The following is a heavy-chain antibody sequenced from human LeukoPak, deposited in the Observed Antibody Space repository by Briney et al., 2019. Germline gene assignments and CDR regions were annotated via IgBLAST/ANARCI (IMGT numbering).Heavy chain of an antibody. CDR2: VSAYNGNT. Sequence: ASVKVSCKASGYTFTSYGISWVRQAPGQGLEWMGWVSAYNGNTNYAQKLQGRVTMTRDTSISTAYMELSRLRPDDTAVYYCARASYYSDYWGQGTLVTVSS. CDR3: ARASYYSDY. J-gene: IGHJ4*02. V-gene: IGHV1-18*01. CDR1: GYTFTSYG.